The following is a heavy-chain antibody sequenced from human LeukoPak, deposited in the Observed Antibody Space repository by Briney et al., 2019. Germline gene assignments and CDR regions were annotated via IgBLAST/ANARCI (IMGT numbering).Heavy chain of an antibody. CDR1: GGSISSYY. J-gene: IGHJ6*02. Sequence: PSETLSLTCTVSGGSISSYYWSWIRQPPGKGLEWIGFIHYSGSTSYNPSLNSRVTISLDTSKKRFSLKLTSVTAADTAVYHCARSYDSRGYYFYGMDVWGQGTTVTVSS. V-gene: IGHV4-59*13. CDR3: ARSYDSRGYYFYGMDV. D-gene: IGHD2-8*01. CDR2: IHYSGST.